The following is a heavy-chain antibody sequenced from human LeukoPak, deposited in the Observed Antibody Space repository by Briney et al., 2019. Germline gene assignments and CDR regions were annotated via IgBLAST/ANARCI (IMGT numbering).Heavy chain of an antibody. D-gene: IGHD3-3*01. J-gene: IGHJ4*02. CDR2: IYHSGST. CDR3: ARGDYDFWSGYYYRMYYFDY. CDR1: GHSISSGYY. Sequence: PSETLSLTCTVSGHSISSGYYWGWIRQPPGKGLEWIGSIYHSGSTYYNPSLKSRVTISVDTSKNQFSLKLSSVTAADTAVYYCARGDYDFWSGYYYRMYYFDYWGQGTLVTVSS. V-gene: IGHV4-38-2*02.